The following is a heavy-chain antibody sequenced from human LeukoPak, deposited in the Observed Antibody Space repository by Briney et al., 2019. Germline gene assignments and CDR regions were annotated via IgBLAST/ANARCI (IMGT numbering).Heavy chain of an antibody. CDR3: AKDGYSSASSFHYYYYMDV. V-gene: IGHV3-48*01. CDR1: GFTFSSYS. J-gene: IGHJ6*03. Sequence: GGSLRLSCAASGFTFSSYSMNWVRQAPGKGLEWISYISSSSSTTYYADSVKGRFTISRDNSKNTLYLQMNSLRSEDTAVYYCAKDGYSSASSFHYYYYMDVWGKGTTVTVSS. CDR2: ISSSSSTT. D-gene: IGHD2-15*01.